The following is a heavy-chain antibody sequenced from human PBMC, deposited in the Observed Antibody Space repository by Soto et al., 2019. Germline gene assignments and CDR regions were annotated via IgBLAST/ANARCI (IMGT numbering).Heavy chain of an antibody. V-gene: IGHV4-30-4*01. CDR1: GGSISSDDYY. D-gene: IGHD3-22*01. CDR2: IHSSGSI. Sequence: PSETLSLPYTVSGGSISSDDYYWSWIRQAPGRGMEWIGYIHSSGSIYYNPSLKRRATMSIDTAGNQFSLKVSSVTVADPAVYYCARDLDGLHDDTSGPFPRPGWGQGTLVTVS. CDR3: ARDLDGLHDDTSGPFPRPG. J-gene: IGHJ1*01.